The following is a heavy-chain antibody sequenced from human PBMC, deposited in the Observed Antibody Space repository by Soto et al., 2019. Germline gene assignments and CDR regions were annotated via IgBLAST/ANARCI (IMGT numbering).Heavy chain of an antibody. CDR2: IIPIFGTA. CDR3: ARRVVRGVIITSRYYYGMDV. CDR1: GGTFSSYA. J-gene: IGHJ6*02. D-gene: IGHD3-10*01. Sequence: QVQLVQSGAEVKKPGSSVKVSCKASGGTFSSYAISWVRQAPGQGLEWMGGIIPIFGTANYAQKFQGRVTITADESTSTAYMELSSLRSEDTAVYYCARRVVRGVIITSRYYYGMDVWGQGTTVTVSS. V-gene: IGHV1-69*12.